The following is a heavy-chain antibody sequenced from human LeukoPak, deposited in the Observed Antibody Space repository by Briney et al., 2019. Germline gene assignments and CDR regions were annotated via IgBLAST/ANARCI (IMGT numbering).Heavy chain of an antibody. Sequence: GGSLRLSCGASGFTFSSYWMHWVRQAPGKGLVWISRINSDGSTTSYADSVKGRFTISRDNAKNTLYLQMNSLRVEDTAVYYCARGNYYGQDYWGQGTLVTVSS. J-gene: IGHJ4*02. CDR2: INSDGSTT. CDR1: GFTFSSYW. D-gene: IGHD3-10*01. CDR3: ARGNYYGQDY. V-gene: IGHV3-74*01.